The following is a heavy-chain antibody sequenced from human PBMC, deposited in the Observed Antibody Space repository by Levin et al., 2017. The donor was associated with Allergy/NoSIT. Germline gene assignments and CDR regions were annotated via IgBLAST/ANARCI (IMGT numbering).Heavy chain of an antibody. V-gene: IGHV3-7*01. D-gene: IGHD3-22*01. Sequence: GESLKISCAASGFTFSSYWMSWVRQAPGKGLEWVANIKQDGSEKYYVDSVKGRFTISRDNAKNSLYLQMNSLRAEDTAVYYCARDEFHYDSSGYYLYYFDYWGQGTLVTVSS. CDR1: GFTFSSYW. CDR3: ARDEFHYDSSGYYLYYFDY. J-gene: IGHJ4*02. CDR2: IKQDGSEK.